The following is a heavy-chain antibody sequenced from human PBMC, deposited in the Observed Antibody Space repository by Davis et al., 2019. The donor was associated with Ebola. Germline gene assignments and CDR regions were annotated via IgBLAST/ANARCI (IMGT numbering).Heavy chain of an antibody. CDR1: GFTFSGSA. CDR3: ARESPSTFWFDP. Sequence: GESLKISCAASGFTFSGSAMHWVRQAPGQGPEYMGMINPTSGDIIYAQKFQGRVTMTRDTSTSTVYMELSSLTSDDTAVYFCARESPSTFWFDPWGQGTLVTVSS. CDR2: INPTSGDI. D-gene: IGHD2/OR15-2a*01. J-gene: IGHJ5*02. V-gene: IGHV1-46*01.